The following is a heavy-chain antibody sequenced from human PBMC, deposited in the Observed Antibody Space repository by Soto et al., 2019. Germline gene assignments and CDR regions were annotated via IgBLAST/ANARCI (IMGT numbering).Heavy chain of an antibody. J-gene: IGHJ4*02. CDR2: ISGYNGNT. D-gene: IGHD6-25*01. Sequence: GPEVNKPGASVKVSCKASGYRFTSYSISWVRQAPGQRPEWMGWISGYNGNTDYARKFQGRLSVTTDTSTSTAYMELRSLRSDDTAVYYCARDIRSDGYTRGRDYWGQGTLVTVSS. CDR1: GYRFTSYS. V-gene: IGHV1-18*04. CDR3: ARDIRSDGYTRGRDY.